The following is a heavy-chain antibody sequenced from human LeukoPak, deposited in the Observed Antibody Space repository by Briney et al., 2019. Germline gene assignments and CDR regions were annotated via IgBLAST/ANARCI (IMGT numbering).Heavy chain of an antibody. CDR2: INPSGGST. J-gene: IGHJ4*02. CDR1: GYTFTSYY. D-gene: IGHD3-10*01. V-gene: IGHV1-46*01. Sequence: ASVKVSCKASGYTFTSYYMHWVRQAPGQGLEWMGIINPSGGSTSYAQKFQGRVTMTRDTSTSTVYMELSSLRSEDTAVYYCARDGEWFGEPSGYDYWGQGTLVPVPS. CDR3: ARDGEWFGEPSGYDY.